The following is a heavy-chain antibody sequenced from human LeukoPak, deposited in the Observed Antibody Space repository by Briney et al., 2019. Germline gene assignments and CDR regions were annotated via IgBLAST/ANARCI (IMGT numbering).Heavy chain of an antibody. CDR2: IYTSRST. CDR3: ARAQYYYGSGSYLFDY. J-gene: IGHJ4*02. V-gene: IGHV4-4*07. CDR1: GGSNSSYS. D-gene: IGHD3-10*01. Sequence: TSETLSLTCTVSGGSNSSYSWSWIRQPAGKGLEWIGRIYTSRSTNYNPSLKSRVTMSVDTSKNQFSLKLRSVTAADTAVYYCARAQYYYGSGSYLFDYWGQGTLVTVSS.